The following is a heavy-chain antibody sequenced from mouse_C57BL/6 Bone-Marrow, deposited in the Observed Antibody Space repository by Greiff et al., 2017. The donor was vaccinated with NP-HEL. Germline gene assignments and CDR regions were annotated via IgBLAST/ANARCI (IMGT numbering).Heavy chain of an antibody. CDR2: ISNGGGST. J-gene: IGHJ3*01. D-gene: IGHD1-1*01. Sequence: EVKLVESGGGLVQPGGSLKLSCAASGFTFSDYYMYWVRQTPEKRLEWVAYISNGGGSTYYPDTVKGRFTISRDNAKNTLYLQMSRLKSEDTAMYYCARHGSSYVRVAYWGQGTLVTVSA. CDR3: ARHGSSYVRVAY. V-gene: IGHV5-12*01. CDR1: GFTFSDYY.